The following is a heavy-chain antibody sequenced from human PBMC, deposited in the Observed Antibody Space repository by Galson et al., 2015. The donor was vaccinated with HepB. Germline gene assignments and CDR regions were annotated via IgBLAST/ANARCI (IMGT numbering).Heavy chain of an antibody. CDR1: GYTFTSYA. V-gene: IGHV1-69*04. Sequence: SVKVSCKASGYTFTSYAMNWVRQAPGQGLEWMGRIIPILGIANYAQKFQGRVTITADKSTSTAYMELSSLRSEDTAVYYCARAGTTVVTHDAFDIWGQGTMVTVSS. CDR2: IIPILGIA. D-gene: IGHD4-23*01. J-gene: IGHJ3*02. CDR3: ARAGTTVVTHDAFDI.